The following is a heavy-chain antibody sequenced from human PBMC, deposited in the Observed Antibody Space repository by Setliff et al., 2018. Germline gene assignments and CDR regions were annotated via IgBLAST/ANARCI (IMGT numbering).Heavy chain of an antibody. V-gene: IGHV4-38-2*01. D-gene: IGHD6-19*01. Sequence: SETLSLTCAVSVYSISRDCHWGWIRQPPGKGLEWIGSIYYSGNTYYNASLKGRVTISGDTSKNQFSLKLTAVTAADTAIYCCARHRAVAGAYYFDFWGQGTLVTVSS. CDR1: VYSISRDCH. CDR3: ARHRAVAGAYYFDF. CDR2: IYYSGNT. J-gene: IGHJ4*02.